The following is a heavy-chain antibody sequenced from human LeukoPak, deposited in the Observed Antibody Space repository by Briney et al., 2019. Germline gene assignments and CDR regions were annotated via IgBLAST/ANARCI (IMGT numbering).Heavy chain of an antibody. Sequence: SETLSLTCTVSGGSISSYYWSWIRQPPGKGLKWIGYIYYSGSTNYNPSLKSRVTISVDTSKNQFSLKLSSVTAADTAVYYCARADRGLLDYWGQGTLVTVSS. CDR3: ARADRGLLDY. CDR1: GGSISSYY. CDR2: IYYSGST. J-gene: IGHJ4*02. V-gene: IGHV4-59*01.